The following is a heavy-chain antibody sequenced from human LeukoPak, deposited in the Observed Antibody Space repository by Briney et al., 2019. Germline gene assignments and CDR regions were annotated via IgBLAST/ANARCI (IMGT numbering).Heavy chain of an antibody. CDR2: INAGNGNT. Sequence: ASVKVSCKASGYTFTSYAMHWVRHAHGQRLEWMGWINAGNGNTKYSQKFQGRVTITRDTSASTAYMELSSLRSEDTAVYYCARQNRLLWFGELGYWGQGTLVTVSS. D-gene: IGHD3-10*01. J-gene: IGHJ4*02. CDR3: ARQNRLLWFGELGY. CDR1: GYTFTSYA. V-gene: IGHV1-3*01.